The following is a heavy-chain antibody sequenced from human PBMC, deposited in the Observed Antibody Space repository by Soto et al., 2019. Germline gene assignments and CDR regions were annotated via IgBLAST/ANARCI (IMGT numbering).Heavy chain of an antibody. D-gene: IGHD2-15*01. Sequence: GGSLRLSCAASGFTVSSNYMSWVRQAPGKGLEWVSYISSSGSTIYYADSVKGRFTISRDNAKNSLYLQMNSLRAEDTAVYYCARLRHTGYCSGGSCYFWFDPWGQGTLVTVSS. CDR3: ARLRHTGYCSGGSCYFWFDP. CDR1: GFTVSSNY. J-gene: IGHJ5*02. V-gene: IGHV3-11*01. CDR2: ISSSGSTI.